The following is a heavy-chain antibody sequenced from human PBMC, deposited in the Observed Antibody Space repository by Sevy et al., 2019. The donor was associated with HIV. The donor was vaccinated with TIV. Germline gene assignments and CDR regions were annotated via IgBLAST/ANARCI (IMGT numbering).Heavy chain of an antibody. J-gene: IGHJ6*03. D-gene: IGHD1-7*01. CDR2: IRYDGSNK. CDR3: AKVPAGETTLYYYYYMDV. V-gene: IGHV3-30*02. Sequence: GGSLRLSCAASGFTFSSYGMHWVRQAPGKGLEWVAFIRYDGSNKYYADSVKGRFTISRDNSKNTLYLQMNSLRAEDTAVYYCAKVPAGETTLYYYYYMDVWGKGTTVTVSS. CDR1: GFTFSSYG.